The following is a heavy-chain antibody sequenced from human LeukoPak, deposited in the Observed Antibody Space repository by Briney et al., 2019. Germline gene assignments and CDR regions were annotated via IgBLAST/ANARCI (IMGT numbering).Heavy chain of an antibody. V-gene: IGHV4-31*11. CDR3: ARRSGSSGYFP. D-gene: IGHD3-22*01. Sequence: SETLSLTCAVYGGSFSGYYWSWIRQHPGKGLEWIGYIYYSGSTYYNPSLKSRVTISVDTSKNQFSLKLSSVTAADTAVYYCARRSGSSGYFPWGQGTLVTVSS. CDR2: IYYSGST. J-gene: IGHJ5*02. CDR1: GGSFSGYY.